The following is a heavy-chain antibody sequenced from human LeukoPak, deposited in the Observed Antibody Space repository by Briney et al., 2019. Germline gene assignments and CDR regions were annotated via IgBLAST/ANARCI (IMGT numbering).Heavy chain of an antibody. J-gene: IGHJ4*02. V-gene: IGHV4-59*01. CDR1: GGSIRSYY. D-gene: IGHD6-6*01. CDR2: IYYSGST. CDR3: ASYIAARFDY. Sequence: SETLSLTCNVSGGSIRSYYWSWIRQPPGKGLEYIGYIYYSGSTNYNPSLKSRVTISVDTSKNQFSLKLSSVTAADTAVYYCASYIAARFDYWGPRTLVTVSS.